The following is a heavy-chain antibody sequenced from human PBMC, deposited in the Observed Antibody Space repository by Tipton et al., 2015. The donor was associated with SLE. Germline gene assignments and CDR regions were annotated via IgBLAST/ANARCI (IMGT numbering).Heavy chain of an antibody. CDR2: IYTSGST. J-gene: IGHJ6*03. Sequence: TLSLTCTVSGGSFTSGTYYWSWIRQPAGKGLEWIGRIYTSGSTNYNPSLKSRVTISVDTSKNQFSLKLSSVTAADTAVYYCAREGVGYQLFPDYYYYYMDVWGKGTTATVSS. V-gene: IGHV4-61*02. CDR3: AREGVGYQLFPDYYYYYMDV. CDR1: GGSFTSGTYY. D-gene: IGHD2-2*01.